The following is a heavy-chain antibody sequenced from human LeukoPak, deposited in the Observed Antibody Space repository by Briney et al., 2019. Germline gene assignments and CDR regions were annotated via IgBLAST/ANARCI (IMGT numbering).Heavy chain of an antibody. CDR1: GYTFISYY. CDR3: ARVAMRPSHGDYVNWFDP. Sequence: ASVKVSCKASGYTFISYYMHWVRQAPSQGREWMGIINPCYGSKSYAQKVHGRVTMTSDTSTSTVYMELSRLRSEDTAVYYCARVAMRPSHGDYVNWFDPWGQGTLVTVSS. J-gene: IGHJ5*02. V-gene: IGHV1-46*01. D-gene: IGHD4-17*01. CDR2: INPCYGSK.